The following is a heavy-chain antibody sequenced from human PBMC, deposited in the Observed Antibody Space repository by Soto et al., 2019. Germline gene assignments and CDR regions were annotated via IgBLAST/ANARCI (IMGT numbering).Heavy chain of an antibody. J-gene: IGHJ4*02. Sequence: GGSLRLSCAASGFTFSSYWMSWVRQAPGKGLEWVANIKQDGSEKYYVDSVKGRFTISRDNAKNSLYLQMNSLRAEDTAVYYCARFEGTEPRYLTGTERFDFWGQGTLVTVSS. CDR3: ARFEGTEPRYLTGTERFDF. CDR1: GFTFSSYW. D-gene: IGHD1-20*01. V-gene: IGHV3-7*01. CDR2: IKQDGSEK.